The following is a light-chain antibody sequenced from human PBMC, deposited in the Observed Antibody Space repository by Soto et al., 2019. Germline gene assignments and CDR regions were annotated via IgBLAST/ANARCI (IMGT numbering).Light chain of an antibody. CDR1: QSISSW. Sequence: DIQMTQSPSTLSASVGDRVTITCRASQSISSWLAWYQQKPGKAPKLLIYDASSLESGVPSRFSGSGSGTKFTLTISSLQPDDFATYYCQQYNSYSPFGQGTKVEIK. V-gene: IGKV1-5*01. J-gene: IGKJ1*01. CDR3: QQYNSYSP. CDR2: DAS.